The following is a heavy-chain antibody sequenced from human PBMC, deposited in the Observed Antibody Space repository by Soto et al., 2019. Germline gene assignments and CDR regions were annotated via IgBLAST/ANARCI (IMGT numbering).Heavy chain of an antibody. Sequence: GGSLRLSCEAAGFTFSSYPMHWVRQAPGKGLEWVTVISYDGGNQYYADSVKGRFTISRDNSKDTLYLQMHSLRSDDTAVYFCARGPITQTSFIDHWGQGTLVTVSS. D-gene: IGHD1-20*01. CDR2: ISYDGGNQ. CDR1: GFTFSSYP. J-gene: IGHJ4*02. CDR3: ARGPITQTSFIDH. V-gene: IGHV3-30-3*01.